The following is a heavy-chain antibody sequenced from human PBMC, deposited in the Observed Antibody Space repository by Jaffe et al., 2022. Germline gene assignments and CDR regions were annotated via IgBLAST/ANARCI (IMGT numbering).Heavy chain of an antibody. V-gene: IGHV4-61*02. D-gene: IGHD3-10*01. CDR3: ARGAYGSPSQNWFDP. J-gene: IGHJ5*02. CDR2: INTSGNT. Sequence: QVQLQESGPGLVKPSQTLSLTCTVSGGSVSSGTYYWSWIRQPAGKGLEWIGRINTSGNTNYNPSLKSRVTISVDMSKNQFSLKLSSVTAADTAVYFCARGAYGSPSQNWFDPWGQGTLVTVSS. CDR1: GGSVSSGTYY.